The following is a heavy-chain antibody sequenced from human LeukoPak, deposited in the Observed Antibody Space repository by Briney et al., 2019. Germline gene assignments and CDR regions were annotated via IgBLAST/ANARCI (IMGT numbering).Heavy chain of an antibody. CDR2: ISSSGSTI. D-gene: IGHD3-3*01. CDR1: GFTFSHFY. V-gene: IGHV3-11*04. CDR3: AGGQHDYDFWSGPSDGWFDP. Sequence: PGGSLRLSCAASGAASGFTFSHFYMNWIRQAPGKGLEWISYISSSGSTIDYADSVKGRFTISRDNAKNSLYLQMNSLRADDTAVYYCAGGQHDYDFWSGPSDGWFDPWGQGTLVTVSS. J-gene: IGHJ5*02.